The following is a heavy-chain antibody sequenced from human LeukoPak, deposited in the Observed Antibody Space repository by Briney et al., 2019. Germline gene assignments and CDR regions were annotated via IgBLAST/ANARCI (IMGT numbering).Heavy chain of an antibody. CDR3: GRSQNYNDSSGYAY. CDR2: ISSGGSTI. J-gene: IGHJ4*02. CDR1: GFTFSSYE. D-gene: IGHD3-22*01. V-gene: IGHV3-48*03. Sequence: PGGSLRLSCAASGFTFSSYEMNCVRHAPGKGLEWVSYISSGGSTIKFADAVKGRFTVSRDNAKKSLYLQMNSLRAEDTAVYYCGRSQNYNDSSGYAYWGQGTLVTVSS.